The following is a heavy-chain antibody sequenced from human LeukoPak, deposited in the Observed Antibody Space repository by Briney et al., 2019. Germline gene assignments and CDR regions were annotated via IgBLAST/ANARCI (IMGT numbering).Heavy chain of an antibody. V-gene: IGHV1-46*01. CDR3: AREISKGGYEWAFDP. Sequence: ASVKVSCKASGYTFTGYYMHWVRQAPGQGLEWMGWINPNDSSTKYAQKFQGIVTMTRDMSTSTVYMEVSSLRSEDTAVYYCAREISKGGYEWAFDPWGQGTLVTVSS. D-gene: IGHD5-12*01. J-gene: IGHJ5*02. CDR1: GYTFTGYY. CDR2: INPNDSST.